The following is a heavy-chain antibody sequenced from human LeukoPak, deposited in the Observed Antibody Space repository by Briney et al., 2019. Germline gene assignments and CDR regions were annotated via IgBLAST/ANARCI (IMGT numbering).Heavy chain of an antibody. J-gene: IGHJ3*02. D-gene: IGHD5-24*01. CDR1: GGSINSDY. Sequence: PSETLSLTCSVSGGSINSDYWNWIRQPPGKGLEWIGYIYHSGSTNYNSSLKSRVTISIDKSKKQFSLKLISVTAADTAIYYCARVGGMTTINNAAFDIWGQGTMVTVSS. V-gene: IGHV4-59*01. CDR2: IYHSGST. CDR3: ARVGGMTTINNAAFDI.